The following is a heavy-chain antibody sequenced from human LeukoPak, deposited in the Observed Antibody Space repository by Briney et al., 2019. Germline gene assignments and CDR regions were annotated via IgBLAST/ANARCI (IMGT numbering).Heavy chain of an antibody. V-gene: IGHV3-13*01. CDR2: IGTAGDT. D-gene: IGHD2-2*01. CDR1: GFTFSSYD. J-gene: IGHJ3*02. CDR3: ARAHCSSTSCDDAFDI. Sequence: GSLRLSCAASGFTFSSYDMHWVRQATGKGLEWVSAIGTAGDTYYPGSVKGRFTISRENAKNSLYLQMNSLRAGDTAVYYCARAHCSSTSCDDAFDIWGQGTMVTVSS.